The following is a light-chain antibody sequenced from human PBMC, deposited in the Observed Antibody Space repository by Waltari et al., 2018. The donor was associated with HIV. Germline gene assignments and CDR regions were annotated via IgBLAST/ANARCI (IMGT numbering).Light chain of an antibody. CDR2: TNN. J-gene: IGLJ1*01. Sequence: QSVLTQPPSASGTPGQRVTIHCSGSSSNLGINSVHWYQQLPGAAPTLLIYTNNQRPSGVPDRFSGSKSGTSASLAISGLQSEDEADYYCAAWDDSLNGFVFGAGTKVTVL. CDR3: AAWDDSLNGFV. CDR1: SSNLGINS. V-gene: IGLV1-44*01.